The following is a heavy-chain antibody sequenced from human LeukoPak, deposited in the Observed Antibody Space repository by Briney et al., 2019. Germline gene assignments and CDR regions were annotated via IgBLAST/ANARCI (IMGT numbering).Heavy chain of an antibody. V-gene: IGHV3-23*01. CDR1: GFTFSSYA. Sequence: GGSLRLSCAASGFTFSSYAMSWVRQAPGEGLEWASAISGSGGSTYYADSVKGRFTISRDNSKNTLYLQMNSLRAEDTAVYYCAKQDWNSPLDFDYWGQGTLVTVSS. CDR2: ISGSGGST. D-gene: IGHD1-7*01. CDR3: AKQDWNSPLDFDY. J-gene: IGHJ4*02.